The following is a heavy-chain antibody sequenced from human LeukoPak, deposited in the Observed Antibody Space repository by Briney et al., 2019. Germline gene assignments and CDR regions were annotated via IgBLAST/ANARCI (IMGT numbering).Heavy chain of an antibody. Sequence: ASVKVSCXASGYTFTGYYIHWVRQAHGQGLECMGWINPNSGGTNYAQKFQGRVTMTRDTSISTAYMELSRLRSDDTAVYYCARGGSGSYFSWLDPWGQGTLVTVSS. CDR2: INPNSGGT. V-gene: IGHV1-2*02. CDR3: ARGGSGSYFSWLDP. D-gene: IGHD3-10*01. CDR1: GYTFTGYY. J-gene: IGHJ5*02.